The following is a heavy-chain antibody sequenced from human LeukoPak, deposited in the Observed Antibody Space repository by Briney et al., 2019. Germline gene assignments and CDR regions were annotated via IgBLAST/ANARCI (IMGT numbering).Heavy chain of an antibody. CDR3: ARIAPPQITMVRGVIAEFDY. V-gene: IGHV1-2*02. Sequence: ASVKVSCKASGYTFTGYYMRWVRQAPGQGLEWMGWINPNSGGTNYAQKFQGRVTMTRDTSISTAYMELSRLRSDDTAVYYCARIAPPQITMVRGVIAEFDYWGQGTLVTVSS. D-gene: IGHD3-10*01. J-gene: IGHJ4*02. CDR1: GYTFTGYY. CDR2: INPNSGGT.